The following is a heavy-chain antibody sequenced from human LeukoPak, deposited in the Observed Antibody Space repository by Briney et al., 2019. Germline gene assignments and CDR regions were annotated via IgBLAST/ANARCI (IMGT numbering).Heavy chain of an antibody. CDR3: ARGYCSGGSCYSYYYYMDV. J-gene: IGHJ6*03. D-gene: IGHD2-15*01. CDR1: GYTFTSYY. V-gene: IGHV1-46*01. CDR2: INPSGGST. Sequence: GASVKVSCKASGYTFTSYYIHWVRQAPGQRLEWMGIINPSGGSTSYAQKFQGRVTMTRDTSTSTVYMELSSLRSEDTAVYYCARGYCSGGSCYSYYYYMDVWGKGTTVTVSS.